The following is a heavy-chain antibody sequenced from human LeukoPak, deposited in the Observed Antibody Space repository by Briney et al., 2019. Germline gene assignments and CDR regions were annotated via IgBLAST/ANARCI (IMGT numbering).Heavy chain of an antibody. Sequence: GESLKISCAASGFTFSFYSMNWVRQAPGKGLEWVSSMSVSSGLIYYADSVKGRFTVSRDNAKNSLYLQMNSLRAEDTAVYYCAREFGGSASGAGYWGQGTLVTVSS. V-gene: IGHV3-21*01. CDR2: MSVSSGLI. J-gene: IGHJ4*02. D-gene: IGHD3-10*01. CDR1: GFTFSFYS. CDR3: AREFGGSASGAGY.